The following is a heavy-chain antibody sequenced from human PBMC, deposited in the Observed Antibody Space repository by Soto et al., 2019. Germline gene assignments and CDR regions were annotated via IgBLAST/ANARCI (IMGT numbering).Heavy chain of an antibody. CDR1: GGSISSYY. CDR3: ARDLFAYYDILTGYYVGPNWFDP. D-gene: IGHD3-9*01. V-gene: IGHV4-59*01. Sequence: SETLSLTCTVSGGSISSYYWSWIRQPPGKGLEWIGYIYYSGSTNYNPSLKSRVTISVDTSKNQFSLKLSSVTAADTAVYYCARDLFAYYDILTGYYVGPNWFDPWGQGTPVTVSS. J-gene: IGHJ5*02. CDR2: IYYSGST.